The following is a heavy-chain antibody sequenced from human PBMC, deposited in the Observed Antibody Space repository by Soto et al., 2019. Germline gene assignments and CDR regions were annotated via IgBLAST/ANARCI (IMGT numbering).Heavy chain of an antibody. CDR1: GFTFSNYG. Sequence: QVQLVESGGGVVQPGRSLRLSCAGSGFTFSNYGLHWVRQAPGKGLEWVAVISYDGSHKYYADSVKGRFTISRDNSNKMLYLQMDSLRAEDTAVYYCAKDGAPRYCGRSSCHPAGAYCGQGTLVTVSS. V-gene: IGHV3-30*18. J-gene: IGHJ4*02. D-gene: IGHD2-15*01. CDR2: ISYDGSHK. CDR3: AKDGAPRYCGRSSCHPAGAY.